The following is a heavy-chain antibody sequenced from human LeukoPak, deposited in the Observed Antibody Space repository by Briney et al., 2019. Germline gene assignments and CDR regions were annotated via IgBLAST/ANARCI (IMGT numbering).Heavy chain of an antibody. CDR2: ISGSGDST. CDR1: GFTFRNYV. D-gene: IGHD3-3*01. V-gene: IGHV3-23*01. J-gene: IGHJ4*02. CDR3: AKLSDFWSGYFPYYFDY. Sequence: PGGSLRLSCAASGFTFRNYVMNWVRQAPGKGLEWVSGISGSGDSTYYADSVKGRFTISRDNSKNTLYLQMNSLRAEDTAVYYCAKLSDFWSGYFPYYFDYWGQGTLVTVSS.